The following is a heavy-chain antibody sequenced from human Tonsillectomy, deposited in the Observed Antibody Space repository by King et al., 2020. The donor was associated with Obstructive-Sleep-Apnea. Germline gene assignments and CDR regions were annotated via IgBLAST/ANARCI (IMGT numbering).Heavy chain of an antibody. CDR2: IYYSGST. CDR3: ARGVITMVRGIIITGYFDY. CDR1: GGSISSGGNY. J-gene: IGHJ4*02. V-gene: IGHV4-31*03. D-gene: IGHD3-10*01. Sequence: QLQESGPGLVKPSQTLSLTCTVSGGSISSGGNYWSWIRQHPGKGLEWIGNIYYSGSTYYNPSLKSRATISVDTSKTQFSLKLSSATAADTAVYYCARGVITMVRGIIITGYFDYWGQGTLVTVSS.